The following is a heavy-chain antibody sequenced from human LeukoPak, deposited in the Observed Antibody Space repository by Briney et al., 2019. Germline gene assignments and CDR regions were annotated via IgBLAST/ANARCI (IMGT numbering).Heavy chain of an antibody. CDR3: ARDLGYSGFDWAP. J-gene: IGHJ5*02. CDR1: GYSISSGYY. V-gene: IGHV4-38-2*02. D-gene: IGHD5-12*01. Sequence: SETLSLTCTVSGYSISSGYYWGWIRQPPGKRLEWVGSISSSGNTYYNPTLKSRVTISVDTSKNLFSLNLTSVTAADAAVYYCARDLGYSGFDWAPWGQGTLVTVSS. CDR2: ISSSGNT.